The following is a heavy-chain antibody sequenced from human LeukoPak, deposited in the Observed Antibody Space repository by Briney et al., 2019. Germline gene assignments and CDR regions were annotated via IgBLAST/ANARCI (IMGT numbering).Heavy chain of an antibody. D-gene: IGHD6-13*01. J-gene: IGHJ6*03. V-gene: IGHV3-30*03. CDR2: ISYDGSNK. Sequence: PGGSLRLSCAASGFTFRSYGMHWVRQAPGKGLEWVAVISYDGSNKYYADSVKGRFTISRDNSKNTLYLQMNTLRAEDTAVYYCARVTSGITGGTYYYYYMDVWGKGTTVTVSS. CDR1: GFTFRSYG. CDR3: ARVTSGITGGTYYYYYMDV.